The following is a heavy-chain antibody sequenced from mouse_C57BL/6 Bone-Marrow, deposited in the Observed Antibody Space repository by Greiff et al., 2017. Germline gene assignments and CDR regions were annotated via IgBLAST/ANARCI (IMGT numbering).Heavy chain of an antibody. V-gene: IGHV1-9*01. J-gene: IGHJ3*01. Sequence: QVQLQQSGAELMKPGASVKLSCKATGYTFTGYWIEWVKQRPGHGLEWIGELLPGSGSTNYNEKFKGKATFTADTSSNTAYMQLSSLTTEDSAIYYCASGEKFYYYPLGFAYWGQGTLVTVSA. CDR1: GYTFTGYW. D-gene: IGHD1-1*01. CDR2: LLPGSGST. CDR3: ASGEKFYYYPLGFAY.